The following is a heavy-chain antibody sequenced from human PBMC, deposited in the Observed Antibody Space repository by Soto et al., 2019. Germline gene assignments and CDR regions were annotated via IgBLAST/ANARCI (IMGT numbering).Heavy chain of an antibody. V-gene: IGHV3-23*01. CDR3: AQADNGDYDFFDS. CDR2: IGVNGVST. D-gene: IGHD4-17*01. J-gene: IGHJ5*01. Sequence: GGSLRLSCAASGFTFTNYAMSLVRQAPGKGLEWISAIGVNGVSTYYADSVRGRFTISRDISQKTVFLDMNSLRADDTALYYCAQADNGDYDFFDSWGRGTLVTVSS. CDR1: GFTFTNYA.